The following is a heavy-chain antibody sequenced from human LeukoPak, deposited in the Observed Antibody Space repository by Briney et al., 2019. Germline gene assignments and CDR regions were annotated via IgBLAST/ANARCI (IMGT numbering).Heavy chain of an antibody. CDR2: VSGTSEYI. J-gene: IGHJ4*02. CDR3: ARWYSSGWYSDY. CDR1: GFTFSSYA. Sequence: GGSLRLSCAASGFTFSSYAMSWVRQAPGKGLEWVSSVSGTSEYIYYADSVRGRFTISRDNAKNTVYLQMNSLRAEDTAVYYCARWYSSGWYSDYWGQGTLVTVSS. D-gene: IGHD6-19*01. V-gene: IGHV3-21*06.